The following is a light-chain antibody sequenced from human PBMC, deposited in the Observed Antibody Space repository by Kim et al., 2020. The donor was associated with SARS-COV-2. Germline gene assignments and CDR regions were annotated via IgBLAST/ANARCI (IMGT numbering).Light chain of an antibody. CDR1: SSKIGTYT. J-gene: IGLJ3*02. CDR2: GQN. CDR3: ATWDDSLNAWV. V-gene: IGLV1-44*01. Sequence: QSALTQPPSASGTPGQRVTISCSGGSSKIGTYTVNWYQQLPGTAPRLLIYGQNLRPSGVPDRFSGSKSGTSASLAISGLQSEDEADYYCATWDDSLNAWVFGGGTQLTVL.